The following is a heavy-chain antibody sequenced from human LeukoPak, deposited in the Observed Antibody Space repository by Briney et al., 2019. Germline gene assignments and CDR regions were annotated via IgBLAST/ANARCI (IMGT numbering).Heavy chain of an antibody. CDR3: TRNYNNAFDI. D-gene: IGHD3-22*01. CDR1: GFSFSSYW. Sequence: GGSLRLSCAASGFSFSSYWMSWVRQAPGKGLERVANIKPDGSDKRYVDSVKGRLTISRDIAKNSLYLQMNSLRGDDTAVYYCTRNYNNAFDIWGQGTMVTVSS. CDR2: IKPDGSDK. J-gene: IGHJ3*02. V-gene: IGHV3-7*01.